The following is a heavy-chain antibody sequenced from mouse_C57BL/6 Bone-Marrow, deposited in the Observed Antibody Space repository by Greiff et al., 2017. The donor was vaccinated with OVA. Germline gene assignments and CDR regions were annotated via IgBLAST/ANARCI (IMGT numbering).Heavy chain of an antibody. J-gene: IGHJ2*01. CDR2: IYPGDGDT. CDR3: ESHGDGYYASYFDF. V-gene: IGHV1-82*01. D-gene: IGHD2-3*01. Sequence: QVQLQQSGPELVKPGASVKISCKASGYAFSSSWMNWVKQRPGKGLEWIGRIYPGDGDTNYNGKFKGKATLTADKSSSTAYMQLSSLTSEDSAVYFCESHGDGYYASYFDFWGQGTTLTVSS. CDR1: GYAFSSSW.